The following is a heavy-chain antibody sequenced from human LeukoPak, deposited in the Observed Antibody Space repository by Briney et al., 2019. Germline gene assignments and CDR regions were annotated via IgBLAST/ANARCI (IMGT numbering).Heavy chain of an antibody. D-gene: IGHD3-10*01. CDR1: GGSISSYH. CDR3: ARQRPYYYGSGSYYHDY. V-gene: IGHV4-59*08. Sequence: SETLSLTCTVSGGSISSYHWSWIRQTPGKGLERIGYIYYSGSTNYNPSLKSRVTISVDTSKNHFSLKLSSVTAADTAVYYCARQRPYYYGSGSYYHDYWGQGTLVTVSS. J-gene: IGHJ4*02. CDR2: IYYSGST.